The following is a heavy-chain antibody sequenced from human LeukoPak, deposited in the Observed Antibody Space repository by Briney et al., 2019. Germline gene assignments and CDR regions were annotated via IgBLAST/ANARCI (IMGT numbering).Heavy chain of an antibody. CDR3: ARLSGYDWESFYDY. CDR2: IYYTGST. CDR1: AGSISTYY. D-gene: IGHD5-12*01. V-gene: IGHV4-59*01. Sequence: SETLSLTCPVSAGSISTYYWSWIRQPPGKGLEWVGYIYYTGSTSYNPCLKSRVTMSLDASNNQFSLRLSSVTAADTAVYYCARLSGYDWESFYDYWGQGTLVTVSS. J-gene: IGHJ4*02.